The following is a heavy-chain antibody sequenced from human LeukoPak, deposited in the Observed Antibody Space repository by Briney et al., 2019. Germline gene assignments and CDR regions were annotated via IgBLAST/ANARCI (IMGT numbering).Heavy chain of an antibody. D-gene: IGHD3-22*01. CDR3: GRPYYCDSSANYNWFDP. CDR1: GFTFSRCW. V-gene: IGHV3-74*01. CDR2: INSDGSST. Sequence: GGSLRPSCAASGFTFSRCWMHWVRQAPGKGLVWVSRINSDGSSTSYADSVKGRFTVSRDNAKNTLYLQMNSLRAEDTAVYYCGRPYYCDSSANYNWFDPWGQGTLVTVSS. J-gene: IGHJ5*02.